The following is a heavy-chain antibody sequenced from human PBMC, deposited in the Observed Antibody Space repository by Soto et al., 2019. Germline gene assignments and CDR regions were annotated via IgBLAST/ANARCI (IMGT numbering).Heavy chain of an antibody. CDR3: AKGEYYYGSGSPYYGMDV. D-gene: IGHD3-10*01. Sequence: GGSLRLSCAASAFTFSSYGMHWVRQAPGKGLEWVAVISYDGSNKYYADSVKGRFTISRDSSKNTLYLEMNSLRPEDTAVYYCAKGEYYYGSGSPYYGMDVWGQGTTVTVSS. CDR1: AFTFSSYG. J-gene: IGHJ6*02. CDR2: ISYDGSNK. V-gene: IGHV3-30*18.